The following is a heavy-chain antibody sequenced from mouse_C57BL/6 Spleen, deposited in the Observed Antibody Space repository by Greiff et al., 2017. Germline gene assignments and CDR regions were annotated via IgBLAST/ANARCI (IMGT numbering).Heavy chain of an antibody. Sequence: EVKLMESGGGLVKPGGSLKLSCAASGFTFSSYAMSWVRQTPEKRLEWVATISDGGSYTYYPDNVKGRFTISRDNAKNNLYLQMSHLKSEDTAMYYCARYGSSYWYFDVWGTGTTVTVSS. D-gene: IGHD1-1*01. CDR2: ISDGGSYT. J-gene: IGHJ1*03. CDR3: ARYGSSYWYFDV. V-gene: IGHV5-4*03. CDR1: GFTFSSYA.